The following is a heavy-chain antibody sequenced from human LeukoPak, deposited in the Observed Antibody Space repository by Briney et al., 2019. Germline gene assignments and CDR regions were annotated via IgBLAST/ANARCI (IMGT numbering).Heavy chain of an antibody. CDR3: SRDIAPTTILARWVDC. CDR2: ISTTGRQT. D-gene: IGHD1-7*01. V-gene: IGHV3-21*01. CDR1: GSTFSSDS. Sequence: GGSLRLSWAGSGSTFSSDSMSWVRQAPGKGREWVSNISTTGRQTYYADSLEGRFTISRDKAKKSLYLQMDSLRADDTAVYYCSRDIAPTTILARWVDCGGQTTLATVS. J-gene: IGHJ5*01.